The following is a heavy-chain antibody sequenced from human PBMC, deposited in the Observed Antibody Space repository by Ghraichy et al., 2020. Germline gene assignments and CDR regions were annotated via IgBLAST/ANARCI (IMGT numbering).Heavy chain of an antibody. CDR1: GYTFTSYG. CDR2: ISAYNGNT. D-gene: IGHD6-13*01. CDR3: ARDWTPNSSSWYSDY. V-gene: IGHV1-18*01. J-gene: IGHJ4*02. Sequence: ASVKVSCKASGYTFTSYGISWVRQAPGQGLEWMGWISAYNGNTNYAQKLQGRVTMTTDTSTSTAYMELRSLRSDDTAVYYCARDWTPNSSSWYSDYWGQGTLVTVSS.